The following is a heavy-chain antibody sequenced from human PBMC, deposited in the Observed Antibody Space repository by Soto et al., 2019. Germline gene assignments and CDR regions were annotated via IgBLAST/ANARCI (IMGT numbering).Heavy chain of an antibody. J-gene: IGHJ6*02. Sequence: QVQLVQSGAEVKKPGASVKVSCKASGYTFTSYGISWVRQAPGQGLEWMGWISAYNGNTNYAQKHQGRVTMTTDTSTSTAYMELRRLRSDDTAVYYCARDGDYGDYQPYYYYYGMDVWGQGTTVTVSS. CDR2: ISAYNGNT. D-gene: IGHD4-17*01. CDR3: ARDGDYGDYQPYYYYYGMDV. V-gene: IGHV1-18*01. CDR1: GYTFTSYG.